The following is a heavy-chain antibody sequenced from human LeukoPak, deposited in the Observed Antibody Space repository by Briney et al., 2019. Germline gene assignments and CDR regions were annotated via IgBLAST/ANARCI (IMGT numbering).Heavy chain of an antibody. Sequence: PGGSLRLSCAASGFIFSNGGMSWVRQAPGKGLEWVGRIKSKTDGWTTDYAAPVKGRFTISRDDSKNTLYLQMNSLKTEDTAVYYCTTDLRPGYGSGSGWGQGTLVTVSS. D-gene: IGHD3-10*01. V-gene: IGHV3-15*01. CDR3: TTDLRPGYGSGSG. CDR1: GFIFSNGG. J-gene: IGHJ4*02. CDR2: IKSKTDGWTT.